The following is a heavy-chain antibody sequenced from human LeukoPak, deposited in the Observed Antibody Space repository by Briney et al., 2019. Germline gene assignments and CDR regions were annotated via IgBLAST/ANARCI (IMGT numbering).Heavy chain of an antibody. CDR2: ISWNSGSI. J-gene: IGHJ4*02. D-gene: IGHD6-19*01. Sequence: PGRSLRLSCAASGFTFDDYAMHWVRQAPGKGLEWVSGISWNSGSIGYADSVKGRFTISRDNAKNSLYLQMNSLRAEDTALYYCAKDSGGWFKYWGQGTLVTVSS. V-gene: IGHV3-9*01. CDR3: AKDSGGWFKY. CDR1: GFTFDDYA.